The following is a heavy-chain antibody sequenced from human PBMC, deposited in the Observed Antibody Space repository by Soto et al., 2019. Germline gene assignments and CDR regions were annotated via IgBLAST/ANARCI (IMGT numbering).Heavy chain of an antibody. CDR3: ARSRTPGLAAAGYFDY. CDR2: IIPILGIA. J-gene: IGHJ4*02. Sequence: QVQLVQSGAEVKKPGSSVKVSCKASGGTFSSYTISWVRQAPGQGLEWMGRIIPILGIANYAQKFQGRVTIPXXKXTXXAYMELSSLRSEDTAVYYCARSRTPGLAAAGYFDYWGQGTLVTVSS. D-gene: IGHD6-13*01. V-gene: IGHV1-69*02. CDR1: GGTFSSYT.